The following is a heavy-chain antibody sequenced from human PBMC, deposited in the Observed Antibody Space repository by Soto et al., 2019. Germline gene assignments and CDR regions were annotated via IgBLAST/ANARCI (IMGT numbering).Heavy chain of an antibody. D-gene: IGHD3-22*01. CDR1: GYTFTSYG. CDR2: INTYDGNT. CDR3: ARVRLTMIVVPFGVL. J-gene: IGHJ4*02. Sequence: QVQLVQSGAEVKKPGASVKVSCKASGYTFTSYGIAWVRQAPGQGLEWMGWINTYDGNTNYAQEFQGRVTMTTDTSTSTAYMELRSLRSDDTAVYYCARVRLTMIVVPFGVLWGQGPLVTVSS. V-gene: IGHV1-18*04.